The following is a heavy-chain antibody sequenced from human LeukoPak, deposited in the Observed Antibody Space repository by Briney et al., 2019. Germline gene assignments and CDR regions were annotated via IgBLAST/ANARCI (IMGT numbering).Heavy chain of an antibody. CDR2: INHSGST. CDR1: GGSFSGYY. CDR3: AVGGIQLWEYFDY. V-gene: IGHV4-34*01. J-gene: IGHJ4*02. Sequence: SETLSLTCAVYGGSFSGYYWSWIRQPPGKGLEWIGEINHSGSTNYNPSLKSRVTISVDTSKNQFSLKLSSVTAADTAVYYRAVGGIQLWEYFDYWGQGTLVTVSS. D-gene: IGHD5-18*01.